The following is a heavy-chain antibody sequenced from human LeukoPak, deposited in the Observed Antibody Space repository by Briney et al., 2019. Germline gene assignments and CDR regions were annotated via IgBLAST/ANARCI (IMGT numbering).Heavy chain of an antibody. V-gene: IGHV4-39*01. CDR3: TRHARVVPATGVDV. CDR2: IYYSGTT. Sequence: SETLSLTSTVSGDSINNSPYYWAWIRQPPGKGLEWIGSIYYSGTTYYNPSLKSRVTISVDTPKNEVSLKVPSVTAADTAIYYCTRHARVVPATGVDVWGQGTTVTVSS. D-gene: IGHD2-2*01. CDR1: GDSINNSPYY. J-gene: IGHJ6*02.